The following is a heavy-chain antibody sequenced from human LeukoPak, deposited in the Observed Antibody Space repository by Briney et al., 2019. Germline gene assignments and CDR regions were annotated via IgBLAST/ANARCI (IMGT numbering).Heavy chain of an antibody. J-gene: IGHJ3*02. CDR1: GLTFSSYA. CDR2: ISGGGGST. CDR3: AKARGYFSGGSCYSGFHDAFHI. V-gene: IGHV3-23*01. D-gene: IGHD2-15*01. Sequence: PGGSLSLSYAASGLTFSSYAMRWVRHARGGGREWLSAISGGGGSTYYADSVEGRFTISRDNSKNPLYLQMNSLRAEDTAVYYCAKARGYFSGGSCYSGFHDAFHIWGQGTMVTVSS.